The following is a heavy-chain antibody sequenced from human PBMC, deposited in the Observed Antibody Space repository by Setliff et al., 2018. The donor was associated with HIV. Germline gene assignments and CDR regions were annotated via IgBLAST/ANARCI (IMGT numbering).Heavy chain of an antibody. Sequence: SVKVSCKASGGTFNTFGMNWVRQAPGQGLAWMGGIIPIARKPNYAQKFQDRVTITADESTSTVHMEISSLTSEDTALYYCARGPLYGYDRGYFDYWGQGTLVTVSS. CDR2: IIPIARKP. D-gene: IGHD5-12*01. CDR3: ARGPLYGYDRGYFDY. J-gene: IGHJ4*02. V-gene: IGHV1-69*13. CDR1: GGTFNTFG.